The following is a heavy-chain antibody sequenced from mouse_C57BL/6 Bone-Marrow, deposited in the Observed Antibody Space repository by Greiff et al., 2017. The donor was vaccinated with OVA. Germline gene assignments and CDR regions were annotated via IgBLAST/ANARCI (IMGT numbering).Heavy chain of an antibody. J-gene: IGHJ2*01. CDR3: ARVPRKNFDY. CDR1: GYTFTSYW. D-gene: IGHD5-1*01. V-gene: IGHV1-64*01. Sequence: QVHVKQPGAELVKPGASVKLSCKASGYTFTSYWMHWVKQRPGQGLEWIGMIHPNSGSTNYNEKFKSKATLTVDKSSSTAYMQLSSLTSEDSAVYYCARVPRKNFDYWGQGTTLTVSS. CDR2: IHPNSGST.